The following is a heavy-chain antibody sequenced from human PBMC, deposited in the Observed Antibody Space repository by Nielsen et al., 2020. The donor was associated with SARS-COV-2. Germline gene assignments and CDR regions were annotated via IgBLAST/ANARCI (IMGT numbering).Heavy chain of an antibody. Sequence: WIRQPPGKGLEWIGEINHSGSTNYNPSLKSRVTISVDTSKNQFSLKLSSVTAADTAVYYCARGSLLYSSSWDAFDIWGQGTMVTVSS. V-gene: IGHV4-34*01. CDR2: INHSGST. CDR3: ARGSLLYSSSWDAFDI. D-gene: IGHD6-13*01. J-gene: IGHJ3*02.